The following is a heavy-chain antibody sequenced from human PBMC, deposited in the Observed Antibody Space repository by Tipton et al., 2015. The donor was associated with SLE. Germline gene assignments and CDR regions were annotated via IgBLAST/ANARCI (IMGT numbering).Heavy chain of an antibody. Sequence: TLSLTCTVSGGSISSGGYYWSWIRQHPGKGLEWIGYIYYSGSTNYNPSLKSRVTISVDTSKNQFSLKLSSVTAADTAVYYCARGGSSWPFDYWGQGTLVTVSS. CDR3: ARGGSSWPFDY. J-gene: IGHJ4*02. CDR2: IYYSGST. V-gene: IGHV4-61*08. CDR1: GGSISSGGYY. D-gene: IGHD6-13*01.